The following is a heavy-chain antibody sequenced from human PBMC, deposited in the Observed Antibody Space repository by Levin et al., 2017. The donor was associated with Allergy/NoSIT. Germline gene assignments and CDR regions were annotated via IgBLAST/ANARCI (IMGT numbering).Heavy chain of an antibody. CDR1: GFTFSNYY. Sequence: GGSLRLSCAASGFTFSNYYMTWIRQAPGKGLEWLSYISSSGSDSKYADSVKGRLTISRDNTMNSVHLQMHSLRAEDTAVYYCARVAGMGPTDFFDFWGQGALVTVAS. CDR2: ISSSGSDS. D-gene: IGHD1-26*01. J-gene: IGHJ4*02. CDR3: ARVAGMGPTDFFDF. V-gene: IGHV3-11*05.